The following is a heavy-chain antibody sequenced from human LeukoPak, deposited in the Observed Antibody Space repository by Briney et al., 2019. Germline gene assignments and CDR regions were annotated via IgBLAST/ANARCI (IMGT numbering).Heavy chain of an antibody. CDR2: INDDGSAT. J-gene: IGHJ4*02. V-gene: IGHV3-74*01. D-gene: IGHD3-22*01. CDR3: VRGGPSTWF. CDR1: GFTFKLYW. Sequence: PGGSLRLSCAASGFTFKLYWMHWVRQVPGKGPVWVARINDDGSATVYADSVKGRFTIPRDDAKNMLFLQMNSLRGEDTAVYHCVRGGPSTWFWGQGTLVTVSS.